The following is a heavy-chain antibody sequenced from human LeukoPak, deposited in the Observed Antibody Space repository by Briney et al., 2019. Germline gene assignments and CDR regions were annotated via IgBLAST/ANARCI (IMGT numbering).Heavy chain of an antibody. CDR3: ARESEVYYYYGMDV. CDR2: IYSGGST. Sequence: GGSLRLSCAASGFTVSSNYMSWVRQAPGKGLEWVSVIYSGGSTYYADSVKGRFTISRDNSKNTLYLQMNSLRAEDTAVYYCARESEVYYYYGMDVWGQGTTVTVSS. CDR1: GFTVSSNY. D-gene: IGHD3-3*01. V-gene: IGHV3-53*01. J-gene: IGHJ6*02.